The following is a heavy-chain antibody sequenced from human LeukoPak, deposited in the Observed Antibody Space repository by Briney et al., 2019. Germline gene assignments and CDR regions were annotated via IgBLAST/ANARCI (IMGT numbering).Heavy chain of an antibody. Sequence: ASVKVSCKASGFALYKYNIVWVRQAPGQGLEWVGWITAFNGNTNYAQKVQGRVTMTRDTSISTAYMELSRLRSDDTAVYYCARGSIVGATFDYFDYWGQGTLVTVSS. CDR3: ARGSIVGATFDYFDY. D-gene: IGHD1-26*01. J-gene: IGHJ4*02. CDR2: ITAFNGNT. V-gene: IGHV1-2*02. CDR1: GFALYKYN.